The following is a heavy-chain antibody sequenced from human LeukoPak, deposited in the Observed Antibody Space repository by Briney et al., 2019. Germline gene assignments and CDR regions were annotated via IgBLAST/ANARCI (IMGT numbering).Heavy chain of an antibody. Sequence: PGGSLRLSCAASGFTFSNYAMNWVRQAPGKGLEWVSGISGNGGRTYYADSVQGRFTISRDNSKNTLYLQVNSLRAEDTAVYYCAKYRSAWSFDYWGQGTLVTVSS. J-gene: IGHJ4*02. CDR2: ISGNGGRT. V-gene: IGHV3-23*01. CDR3: AKYRSAWSFDY. D-gene: IGHD6-13*01. CDR1: GFTFSNYA.